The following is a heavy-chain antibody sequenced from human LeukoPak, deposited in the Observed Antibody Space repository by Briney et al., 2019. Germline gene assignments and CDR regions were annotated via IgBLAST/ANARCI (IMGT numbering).Heavy chain of an antibody. CDR3: ARHLSPMVRGVSYWFDP. Sequence: PSETLSLTCTVSGGSISSYYWSWIRQPPGKGLEWIGYIYYSGSTNYNPSLKSGGTISVDPSKHQFSLKLSSVTAADTAVYYCARHLSPMVRGVSYWFDPWGQGTLVTVSS. D-gene: IGHD3-10*01. V-gene: IGHV4-59*08. CDR1: GGSISSYY. CDR2: IYYSGST. J-gene: IGHJ5*02.